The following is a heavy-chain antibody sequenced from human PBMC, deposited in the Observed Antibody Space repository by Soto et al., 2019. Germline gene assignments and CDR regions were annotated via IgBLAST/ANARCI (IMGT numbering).Heavy chain of an antibody. D-gene: IGHD3-22*01. CDR1: GGTFSSYA. CDR3: AIAPSYLDNYDSSGYYYPRFGAIGY. V-gene: IGHV1-69*13. CDR2: IIPIFGTA. Sequence: ASVKVSCKASGGTFSSYAISWVRQAPGQGLEWMGGIIPIFGTANYAQKFQGRVTITADESTSTAYMELSSLRSEDTAVYYCAIAPSYLDNYDSSGYYYPRFGAIGYWGQGTLVTVSS. J-gene: IGHJ4*02.